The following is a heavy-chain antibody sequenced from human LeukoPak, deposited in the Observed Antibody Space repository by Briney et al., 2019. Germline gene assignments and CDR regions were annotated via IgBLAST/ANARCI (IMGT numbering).Heavy chain of an antibody. J-gene: IGHJ4*02. CDR1: GGTFSSYA. V-gene: IGHV1-69*13. CDR3: ARDGRGYDYSNY. CDR2: IIPIFGTA. D-gene: IGHD4-11*01. Sequence: SVKVSCKASGGTFSSYAISWVRQAPGQGLEWMGGIIPIFGTANYAQKFQGRVTITADESTSTAYMELSSLRSEDTAVYYCARDGRGYDYSNYWGQGTLVTVSS.